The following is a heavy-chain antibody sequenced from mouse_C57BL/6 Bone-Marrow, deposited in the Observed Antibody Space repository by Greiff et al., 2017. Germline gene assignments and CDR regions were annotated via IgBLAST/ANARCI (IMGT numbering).Heavy chain of an antibody. CDR1: GFNIKNPY. CDR2: IDPANGNT. D-gene: IGHD1-1*01. CDR3: ASITTVVALDY. V-gene: IGHV14-3*01. Sequence: VQLKQSVAELVRPGASVKLSCTASGFNIKNPYMHWVKQRPEQGLEWIGRIDPANGNTKYAPKFQGKATITADTSSNTAYLQLSSLTSEDTAIYYCASITTVVALDYWGQGTTLTVSS. J-gene: IGHJ2*01.